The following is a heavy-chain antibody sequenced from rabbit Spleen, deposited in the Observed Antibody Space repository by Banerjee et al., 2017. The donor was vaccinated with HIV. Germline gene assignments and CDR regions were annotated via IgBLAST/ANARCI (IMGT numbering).Heavy chain of an antibody. V-gene: IGHV1S45*01. CDR2: IYTGSGST. CDR1: GFTLSSSYY. CDR3: ARLVDGGKNFNL. D-gene: IGHD4-2*01. J-gene: IGHJ4*01. Sequence: QEQLEESGGDLVKPEGSLTLTCTASGFTLSSSYYMCWVRQAPGKGLEWIGCIYTGSGSTYYASWAKGRFTISKTSSTTVTLQMTSLTAADTATYFCARLVDGGKNFNLWGPGTLVTVS.